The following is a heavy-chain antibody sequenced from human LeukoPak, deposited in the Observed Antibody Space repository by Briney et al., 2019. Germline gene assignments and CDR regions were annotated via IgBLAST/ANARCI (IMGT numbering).Heavy chain of an antibody. CDR1: GFTFSSYS. D-gene: IGHD3-3*01. J-gene: IGHJ4*02. V-gene: IGHV3-21*04. CDR3: AKDIGYDFWSGYLDY. CDR2: ISSSSSYI. Sequence: GGSLRLSCAASGFTFSSYSMNWVRQAPGKGLEWVSSISSSSSYIYYADSVKGRFTISRDNAKNSLYLQMNSLRAEDMTLYYCAKDIGYDFWSGYLDYWGQGTLVTVSS.